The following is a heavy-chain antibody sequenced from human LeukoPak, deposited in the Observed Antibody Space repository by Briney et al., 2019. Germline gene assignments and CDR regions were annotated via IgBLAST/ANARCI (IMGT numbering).Heavy chain of an antibody. CDR1: EFPFSTYA. Sequence: GGSLRLSCAASEFPFSTYAMIWVRQAPGKGLEWVSAISGGVPSTYYADSVKGRFTISRDNSKNTLYLQMNSLRAEDTALYYCAKLTVTRYFDYWGQGTLVTVSS. J-gene: IGHJ4*02. CDR3: AKLTVTRYFDY. CDR2: ISGGVPST. V-gene: IGHV3-23*01. D-gene: IGHD1-14*01.